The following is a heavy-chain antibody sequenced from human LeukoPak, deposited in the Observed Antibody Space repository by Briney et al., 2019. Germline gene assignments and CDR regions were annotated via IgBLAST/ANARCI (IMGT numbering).Heavy chain of an antibody. CDR3: ARDSGPGYSSSWYDY. Sequence: GGSLRLSCAASGFTFSSYAMSWVRQAPGRGLEWVSSISGDSTYTFYADSVKGRFTISRDNAKNSLSLQMNSLRAEDTAVYYCARDSGPGYSSSWYDYWGQGTLVTVSS. V-gene: IGHV3-21*01. J-gene: IGHJ4*02. CDR2: ISGDSTYT. D-gene: IGHD6-13*01. CDR1: GFTFSSYA.